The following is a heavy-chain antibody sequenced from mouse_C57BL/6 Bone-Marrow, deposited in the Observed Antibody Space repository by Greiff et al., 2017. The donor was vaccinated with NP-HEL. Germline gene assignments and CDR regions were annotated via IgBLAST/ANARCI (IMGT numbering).Heavy chain of an antibody. Sequence: VKLMESGAELVRPGTSVKVSCKASGYAFTNYLIEWVKQRPGQGLEWIGVINPGSGGTNYNEKFKGKATLTADKSSSTAYMQLSSLTSEDSAVYFCARSTVVPYYFDYWGQGTTLTVSS. CDR2: INPGSGGT. CDR3: ARSTVVPYYFDY. D-gene: IGHD1-1*01. J-gene: IGHJ2*01. V-gene: IGHV1-54*01. CDR1: GYAFTNYL.